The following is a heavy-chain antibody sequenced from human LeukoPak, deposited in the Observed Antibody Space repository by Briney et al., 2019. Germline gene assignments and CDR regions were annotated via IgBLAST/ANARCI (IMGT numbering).Heavy chain of an antibody. CDR1: GFTFSNHG. Sequence: GGSLRLSCAASGFTFSNHGMNWVRQAPGKGLEWVSGISPSGDITYYADSVKGRFTISRDNSKNTLYLEVISLTAEDAAVYYCAKDDAWLRFGEWSQGTLVTVSS. J-gene: IGHJ4*02. CDR2: ISPSGDIT. CDR3: AKDDAWLRFGE. D-gene: IGHD3-10*01. V-gene: IGHV3-23*01.